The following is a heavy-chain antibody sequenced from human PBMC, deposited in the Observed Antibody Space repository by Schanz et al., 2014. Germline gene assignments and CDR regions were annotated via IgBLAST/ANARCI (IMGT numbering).Heavy chain of an antibody. CDR2: ISSRSSHI. D-gene: IGHD4-17*01. CDR1: GFTFRGYA. Sequence: EVQLVESGGGVVRPGGSLRLSCAASGFTFRGYAMNWVRQAPGKGLEWVSSISSRSSHIYYADSVKGRFTVSRDNAKNTLYLQMNTLRAEDTAVYYCARKMKLGVYGGKGHDSLDIWGQGTMVTVSS. J-gene: IGHJ3*02. CDR3: ARKMKLGVYGGKGHDSLDI. V-gene: IGHV3-21*01.